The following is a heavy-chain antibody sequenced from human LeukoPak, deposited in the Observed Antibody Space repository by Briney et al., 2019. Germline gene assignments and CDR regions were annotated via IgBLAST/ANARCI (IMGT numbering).Heavy chain of an antibody. CDR2: ISKDGGNK. CDR1: GFTFDDYA. D-gene: IGHD1-1*01. J-gene: IGHJ4*02. Sequence: GGSLRLSCAASGFTFDDYAMYWVRQVPGKGLEWVCLISKDGGNKHYADSVKGRFSISRDNNRNSLSLQMNSLRSEDTALYFCAKRSGAPNNFDYWGQGALVTVSS. V-gene: IGHV3-43*02. CDR3: AKRSGAPNNFDY.